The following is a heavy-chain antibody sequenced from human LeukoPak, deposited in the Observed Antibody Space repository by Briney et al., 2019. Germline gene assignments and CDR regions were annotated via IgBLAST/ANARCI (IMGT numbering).Heavy chain of an antibody. CDR2: IKQDGSEK. CDR1: GFTFSNSW. CDR3: ARDRVTMVRGVNYYFDY. J-gene: IGHJ4*02. Sequence: PGGSLRLSCAASGFTFSNSWMSWIRRAPGQGLEWVANIKQDGSEKYYVDSVKGRFTISRDNAKNSLYLQMNSLRAEDTAVYYCARDRVTMVRGVNYYFDYWGQGTLVTVSS. D-gene: IGHD3-10*01. V-gene: IGHV3-7*05.